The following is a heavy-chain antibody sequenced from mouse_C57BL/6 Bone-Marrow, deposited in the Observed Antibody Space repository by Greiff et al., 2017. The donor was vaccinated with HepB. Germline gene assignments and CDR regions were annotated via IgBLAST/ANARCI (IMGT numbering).Heavy chain of an antibody. V-gene: IGHV2-5*01. J-gene: IGHJ3*01. Sequence: VKLMESGPGLVQPSQSLSITCTVSGFTLTSYGVHWVRQSPGKGLEWLGVIWRDGSTDYNAAFMSRQAITKENSNGQVFFKMNSLQADDTAIYYCAKKGTWFAYWGQGTLVTVSA. CDR2: IWRDGST. CDR3: AKKGTWFAY. CDR1: GFTLTSYG.